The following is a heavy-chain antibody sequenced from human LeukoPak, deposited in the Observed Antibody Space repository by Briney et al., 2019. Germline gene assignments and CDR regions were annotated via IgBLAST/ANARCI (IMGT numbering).Heavy chain of an antibody. J-gene: IGHJ4*02. D-gene: IGHD2-2*01. CDR1: GGTFSSYA. Sequence: ASVKVSCKASGGTFSSYAISWVRQAPGQGLEWMGRIIPIFGIANYAQKFQGRVTITADKSTSTAYMELSSLRSEDTAVYYCARDTSASLDYWGQGTLVTVSS. V-gene: IGHV1-69*04. CDR2: IIPIFGIA. CDR3: ARDTSASLDY.